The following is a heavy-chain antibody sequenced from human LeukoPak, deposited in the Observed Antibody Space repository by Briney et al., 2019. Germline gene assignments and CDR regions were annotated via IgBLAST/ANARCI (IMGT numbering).Heavy chain of an antibody. V-gene: IGHV4-34*01. J-gene: IGHJ5*02. CDR3: ARIRIVVVTAISRPGWFDP. CDR1: GGSFSGYY. D-gene: IGHD2-21*02. CDR2: INHSGST. Sequence: SETLSLTCAVYGGSFSGYYWSWIRQPPGKGLEWIGEINHSGSTNYNPSLKSRVTISVDTSKNQFSLKLSSVTAADTAVYYCARIRIVVVTAISRPGWFDPWGQGTLVTVSS.